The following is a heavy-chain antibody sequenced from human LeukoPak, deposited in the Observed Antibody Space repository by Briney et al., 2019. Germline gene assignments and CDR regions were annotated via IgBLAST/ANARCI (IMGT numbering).Heavy chain of an antibody. CDR1: GFTVSSNY. Sequence: SGGSLRLSCAASGFTVSSNYMSWVRQAPGKGLEWVSVIYSGGTTYYADSVKGRFTVSRDNAKNSLYLQMNSLRAEDTAVYYCARLGARQMLEYWGQGTLVTVSS. J-gene: IGHJ4*02. D-gene: IGHD4-17*01. CDR3: ARLGARQMLEY. V-gene: IGHV3-53*01. CDR2: IYSGGTT.